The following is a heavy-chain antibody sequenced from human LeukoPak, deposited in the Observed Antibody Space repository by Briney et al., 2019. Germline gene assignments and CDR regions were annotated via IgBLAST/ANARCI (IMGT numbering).Heavy chain of an antibody. D-gene: IGHD1-26*01. CDR1: DDSIRSGSYY. Sequence: SETLSLTCTVSDDSIRSGSYYWTWIRQPAGKEPEWIGRVYTSGSTNYNPFLKSRVTISVDTSKNQFSLTLTSVTAADTAVYFCARAPLSGTYYTDAFDIWGQGTMVTVSS. CDR2: VYTSGST. J-gene: IGHJ3*02. CDR3: ARAPLSGTYYTDAFDI. V-gene: IGHV4-61*02.